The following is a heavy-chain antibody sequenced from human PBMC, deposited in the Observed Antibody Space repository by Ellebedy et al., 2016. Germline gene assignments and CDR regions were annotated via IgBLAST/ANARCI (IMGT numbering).Heavy chain of an antibody. Sequence: SETLSLTCNVFGGSVSSDYWSWIRQPPGKGLEWIGYIYYSGSTNYNPSLKSRVTMSLDTSRSQFSLRLTSVTAADTAVYYCAKWNGGWYAFVVWGQGTMVTVSS. CDR2: IYYSGST. V-gene: IGHV4-59*02. CDR3: AKWNGGWYAFVV. J-gene: IGHJ3*01. CDR1: GGSVSSDY. D-gene: IGHD6-19*01.